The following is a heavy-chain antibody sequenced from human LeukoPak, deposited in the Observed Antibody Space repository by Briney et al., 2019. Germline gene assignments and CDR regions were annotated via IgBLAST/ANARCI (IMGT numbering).Heavy chain of an antibody. CDR1: GFTFRGYS. D-gene: IGHD6-19*01. V-gene: IGHV3-48*01. CDR2: ISSSSSTI. J-gene: IGHJ6*02. CDR3: ARGNRWLVFYYYGMDV. Sequence: PGGSLRLSCAASGFTFRGYSMNWVRQAPGKGLEWVSYISSSSSTIYYADSVKGRFTISRDNAKNSLYLQMNSLRAEDTAVYYCARGNRWLVFYYYGMDVWGQGTTVTVSS.